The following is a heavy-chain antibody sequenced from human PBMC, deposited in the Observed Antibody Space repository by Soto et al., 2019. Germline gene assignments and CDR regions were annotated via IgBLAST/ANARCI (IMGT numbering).Heavy chain of an antibody. J-gene: IGHJ4*02. CDR3: ATLCLDYGDYRL. D-gene: IGHD4-17*01. V-gene: IGHV1-24*01. CDR2: FDPEDDKT. CDR1: GYFLNELA. Sequence: QVQLVQSGAEVKKPGASVKVSCKVSGYFLNELAIHWVRQAPGKGFEWMGGFDPEDDKTIYAQRFQGRVTMTEDTSTDTAYMELSSLRSEDTAVYYCATLCLDYGDYRLWGQGFLVTVSS.